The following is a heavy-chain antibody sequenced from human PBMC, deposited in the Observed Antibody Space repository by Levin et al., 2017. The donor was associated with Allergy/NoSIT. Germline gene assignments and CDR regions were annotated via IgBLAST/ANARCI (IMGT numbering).Heavy chain of an antibody. CDR3: ARGLTLYSSSWYDYYYYYGMDV. J-gene: IGHJ6*02. V-gene: IGHV1-8*01. CDR1: GYTFTSYD. CDR2: MNPNSGNT. D-gene: IGHD6-13*01. Sequence: ASVKVSCKASGYTFTSYDINWVRQATGQGLEWMGWMNPNSGNTGYAQKFQGRVTMTRNTSISTAYMELSSLRSEDTAVYYCARGLTLYSSSWYDYYYYYGMDVWGQGTTVTVSS.